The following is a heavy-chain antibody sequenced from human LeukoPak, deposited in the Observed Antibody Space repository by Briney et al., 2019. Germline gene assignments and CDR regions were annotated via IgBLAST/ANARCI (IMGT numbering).Heavy chain of an antibody. CDR1: GGSISSSNW. D-gene: IGHD6-13*01. CDR2: IHHSGST. J-gene: IGHJ5*02. CDR3: ARKSAAAGVYES. V-gene: IGHV4-4*02. Sequence: SGTLSLTCAVSGGSISSSNWWSWVRQPPGKGLEWIAEIHHSGSTNYNPALKSRVTISVDKSKNQFSLKLSSVTAADMVIYYCARKSAAAGVYESWGQGTLVTVSS.